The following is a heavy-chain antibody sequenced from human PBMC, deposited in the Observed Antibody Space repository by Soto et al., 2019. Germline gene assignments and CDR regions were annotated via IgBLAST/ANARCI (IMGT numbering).Heavy chain of an antibody. D-gene: IGHD2-8*02. CDR3: ARDLGTGGREV. J-gene: IGHJ6*03. CDR2: VYTTGST. Sequence: SETLSLTCTVSGGSIISDYWSWVRQPAGKGLEWIGRVYTTGSTNYNPSLKSRVTVSIDTSKNQFSLQLISVTAADTAVYFCARDLGTGGREVWGKGNKVTV. V-gene: IGHV4-4*07. CDR1: GGSIISDY.